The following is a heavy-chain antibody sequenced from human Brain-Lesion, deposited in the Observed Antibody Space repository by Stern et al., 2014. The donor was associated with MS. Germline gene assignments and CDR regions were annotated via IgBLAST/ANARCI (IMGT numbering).Heavy chain of an antibody. V-gene: IGHV4-4*02. CDR2: IYHSGGT. J-gene: IGHJ3*02. D-gene: IGHD1-14*01. Sequence: QVQLQESGPGLVKPSGTLSLTCAVSGGSISSSNWWSWVRQSPGKGLEWIGEIYHSGGTKYSPSFESRVIISVDKSKNQFSLKLSYVTAADTAVYYCARELPDLNAFGIWGQGTMVTVAS. CDR3: ARELPDLNAFGI. CDR1: GGSISSSNW.